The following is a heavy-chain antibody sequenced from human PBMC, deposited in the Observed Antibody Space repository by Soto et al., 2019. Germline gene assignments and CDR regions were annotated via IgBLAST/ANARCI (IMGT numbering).Heavy chain of an antibody. Sequence: QVQLQQWGAGLLKPSETLSLTCAVYGGSFSGYYWSWIRQPPGKGLEWIGEINHSGSTNYNPSLKSRVTISVDTSKNQFSLKLSSVTAADTAVYYCARGFTMIGQGGWFDPWGQGTLVTVSS. CDR2: INHSGST. J-gene: IGHJ5*02. CDR3: ARGFTMIGQGGWFDP. D-gene: IGHD3-22*01. V-gene: IGHV4-34*01. CDR1: GGSFSGYY.